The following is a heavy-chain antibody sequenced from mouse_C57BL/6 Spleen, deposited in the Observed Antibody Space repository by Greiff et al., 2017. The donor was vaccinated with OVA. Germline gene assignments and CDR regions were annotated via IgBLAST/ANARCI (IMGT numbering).Heavy chain of an antibody. CDR3: AREETYYYGSSYWYFDV. D-gene: IGHD1-1*01. J-gene: IGHJ1*03. Sequence: EVQLQQSGPGMVKPSQSLSLTCTVTGYSITSGYDWHWIRHFPGNKLEWMGYISYSGSTNYNPSLKSRISITHDPSKNHFFLKLNSVTTEDTATYYCAREETYYYGSSYWYFDVWGTGTTVTVSS. V-gene: IGHV3-1*01. CDR1: GYSITSGYD. CDR2: ISYSGST.